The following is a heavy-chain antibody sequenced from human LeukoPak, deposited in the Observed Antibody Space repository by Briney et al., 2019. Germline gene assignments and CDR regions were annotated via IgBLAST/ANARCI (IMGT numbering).Heavy chain of an antibody. Sequence: ASVKVSCKTSGYTFTSYGISWVRQAPGQGLEWMGWISAYNGNTNYAQKLQGRVTMTTDTSTSTAYMELRSLRSDDTAVYYCARETGYCSSTSCPGGWFDPWGQGTLVTVSS. CDR3: ARETGYCSSTSCPGGWFDP. CDR1: GYTFTSYG. J-gene: IGHJ5*02. CDR2: ISAYNGNT. V-gene: IGHV1-18*01. D-gene: IGHD2-2*03.